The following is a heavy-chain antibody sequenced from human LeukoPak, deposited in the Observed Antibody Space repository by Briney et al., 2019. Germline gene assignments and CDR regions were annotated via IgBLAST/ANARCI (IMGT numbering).Heavy chain of an antibody. CDR2: IYYSGST. Sequence: SETLSLTCTVSGGSLSSSSYYWGWIRQPPGKGLEWIGSIYYSGSTYYNPSLKSRVTISVDTSKNQFSLKLSSVTAADTAVYYCARSQSFWNYWFDPWGQGTLVTVSS. CDR1: GGSLSSSSYY. V-gene: IGHV4-39*07. J-gene: IGHJ5*02. CDR3: ARSQSFWNYWFDP. D-gene: IGHD1-7*01.